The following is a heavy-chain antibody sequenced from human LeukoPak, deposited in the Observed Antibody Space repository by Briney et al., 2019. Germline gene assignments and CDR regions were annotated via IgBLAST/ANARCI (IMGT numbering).Heavy chain of an antibody. CDR3: ARYRLPDYYYYYFMDV. V-gene: IGHV1-18*01. J-gene: IGHJ6*03. D-gene: IGHD3-16*02. CDR2: ISGDNRNT. CDR1: GYIFTNYG. Sequence: ASVKLSCKASGYIFTNYGLFWVLQAPGQGLEWMGWISGDNRNTKYAEKFQGRVTMPTDTSTTTAYMELRGLRSDDTAIYYCARYRLPDYYYYYFMDVWGRGTTVTVSS.